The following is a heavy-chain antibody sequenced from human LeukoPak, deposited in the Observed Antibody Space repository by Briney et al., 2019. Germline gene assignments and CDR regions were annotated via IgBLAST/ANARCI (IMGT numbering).Heavy chain of an antibody. V-gene: IGHV3-23*01. CDR2: IGRSGADT. J-gene: IGHJ4*02. CDR1: GFTFSSYA. Sequence: GGSLRLSCAASGFTFSSYAMSWVRQAPGKGLEWVSGIGRSGADTYYTDSVKGRFTISRDNSKNTLYLQMNNLRGDDTAVFYCTKDARATPDGSDFWGQGTLVTVSS. D-gene: IGHD2-15*01. CDR3: TKDARATPDGSDF.